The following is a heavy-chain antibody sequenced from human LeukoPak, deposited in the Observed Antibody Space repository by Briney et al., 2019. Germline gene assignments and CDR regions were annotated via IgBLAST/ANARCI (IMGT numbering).Heavy chain of an antibody. D-gene: IGHD3-10*01. V-gene: IGHV1-2*02. CDR1: GYTFTSYY. J-gene: IGHJ4*02. CDR2: INPNSGGT. Sequence: ASLKVSCNASGYTFTSYYMHWVRQAHGQGLEWMGWINPNSGGTNYAQTFQGRVTMTRDTSISTAYMELSRLRSDDTAVYYCARVWLYYDYWGQGTLVTVSS. CDR3: ARVWLYYDY.